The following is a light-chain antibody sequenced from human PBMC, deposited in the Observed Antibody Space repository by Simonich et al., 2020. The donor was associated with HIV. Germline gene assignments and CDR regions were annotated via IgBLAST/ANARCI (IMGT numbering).Light chain of an antibody. Sequence: DIVMTQSPDSLAVSLDERATINCNSSQSVLYSSNNKNYLAWYQQKPGQPPKLLIYWASTRESGVPDRFSGSGSGTDFTLTISSLQAEDVAVYYCQQYYTTPRTFGQGTKVEIK. CDR3: QQYYTTPRT. V-gene: IGKV4-1*01. CDR1: QSVLYSSNNKNY. CDR2: WAS. J-gene: IGKJ1*01.